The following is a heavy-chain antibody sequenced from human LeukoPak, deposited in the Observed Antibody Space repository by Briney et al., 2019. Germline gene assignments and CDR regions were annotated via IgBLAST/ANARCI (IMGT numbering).Heavy chain of an antibody. J-gene: IGHJ4*02. V-gene: IGHV3-64*04. CDR3: AKDAAGPEY. Sequence: PGGSLRLSCSASGFTLSSYAMHWVRQAPGKGLEYVSAISYNGGSTYYADSVKGRFTISRDNSRNTLYLQMNSLRAEDTAVYYCAKDAAGPEYWGQGTLVTVSS. D-gene: IGHD6-13*01. CDR1: GFTLSSYA. CDR2: ISYNGGST.